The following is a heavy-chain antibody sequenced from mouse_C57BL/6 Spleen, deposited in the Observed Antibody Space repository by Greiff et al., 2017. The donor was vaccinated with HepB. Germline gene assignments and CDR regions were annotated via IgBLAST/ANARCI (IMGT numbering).Heavy chain of an antibody. V-gene: IGHV1-7*01. CDR2: INPSSGYT. Sequence: QVQLKQSGAELAKPGASVKLSCKASGYTFTSYWMHWVKQRPGQGLEWIGYINPSSGYTKYNQKFKDKATLTADKSSSTAYMQLSSLTYEDSAVYYCARDYYGSSSGYYAMDYWGQGTSVTVSS. J-gene: IGHJ4*01. D-gene: IGHD1-1*01. CDR1: GYTFTSYW. CDR3: ARDYYGSSSGYYAMDY.